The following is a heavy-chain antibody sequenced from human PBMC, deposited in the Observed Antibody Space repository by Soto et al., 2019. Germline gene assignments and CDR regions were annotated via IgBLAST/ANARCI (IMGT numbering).Heavy chain of an antibody. V-gene: IGHV3-30*18. CDR2: ISYDGSNK. CDR3: AKDLVHCTNGVCEEDY. D-gene: IGHD2-8*01. CDR1: GFTFSSYG. Sequence: QVQLVESGGGVVQPGRSLRLSCAASGFTFSSYGMHWVRQAPGKGLEWVAVISYDGSNKYYADSVKGRFTISRDNSKNKLYLQMNSLRAGDTAVYYCAKDLVHCTNGVCEEDYWGQGTLVTVSS. J-gene: IGHJ4*02.